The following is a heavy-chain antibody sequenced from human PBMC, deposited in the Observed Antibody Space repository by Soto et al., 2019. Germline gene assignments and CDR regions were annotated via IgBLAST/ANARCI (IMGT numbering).Heavy chain of an antibody. CDR1: RYSIPRRPS. Sequence: TGTLFHNSAMSRYSIPRRPSWCGFRQPPGKGLEWIGSIYHSGSTYYNPSLKSRVTISVDTSKNQFSLKLSSVTAADTAVYYCARGGDSSGYYYPNWFDPWGKG. CDR2: IYHSGST. V-gene: IGHV4-38-2*01. J-gene: IGHJ5*02. CDR3: ARGGDSSGYYYPNWFDP. D-gene: IGHD3-22*01.